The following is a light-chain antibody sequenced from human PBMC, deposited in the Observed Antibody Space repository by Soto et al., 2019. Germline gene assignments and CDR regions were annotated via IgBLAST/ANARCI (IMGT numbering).Light chain of an antibody. CDR1: QSVRTK. J-gene: IGKJ5*01. Sequence: EIVMTQSPGTLSVSPGEGATLFCRASQSVRTKLAWYQQRAGQATRLLMYGASTRATGIPDRFSGSGSGTEFTLTISSLQSEDFAVYYCQQYNSWPPITFGQGTRLEIK. CDR3: QQYNSWPPIT. CDR2: GAS. V-gene: IGKV3-15*01.